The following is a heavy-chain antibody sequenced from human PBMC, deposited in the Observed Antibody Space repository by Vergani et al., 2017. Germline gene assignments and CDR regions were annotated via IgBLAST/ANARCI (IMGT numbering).Heavy chain of an antibody. Sequence: EVELVESGGGLVQPGGSLRLSCAASGFTFNEYWMHWARQVPGKGLVWVSGMNGDGDTISYADSVKGRFTISRDNAKNTLFLQMNSLRAEDTAVYYCARARKXRFGVVLENWFDPWVQGTLVTVSS. V-gene: IGHV3-74*01. CDR3: ARARKXRFGVVLENWFDP. D-gene: IGHD3-3*01. CDR1: GFTFNEYW. J-gene: IGHJ5*02. CDR2: MNGDGDTI.